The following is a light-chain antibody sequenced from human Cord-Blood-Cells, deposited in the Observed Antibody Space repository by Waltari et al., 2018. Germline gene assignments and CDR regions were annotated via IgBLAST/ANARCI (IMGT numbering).Light chain of an antibody. CDR1: QSVSSN. CDR3: QQYNNWPPYS. J-gene: IGKJ2*03. Sequence: EIVMTQSPATLSVSPGERATLSCSASQSVSSNLAWYQQKPGQAPRLLIYGASTSATGIPARFSGSGSGTEFTLTISSLQSEDFAVYYCQQYNNWPPYSFGQGIKLEIK. V-gene: IGKV3-15*01. CDR2: GAS.